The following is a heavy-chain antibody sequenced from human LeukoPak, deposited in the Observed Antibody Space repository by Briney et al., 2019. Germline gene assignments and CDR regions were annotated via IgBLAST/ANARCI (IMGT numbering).Heavy chain of an antibody. J-gene: IGHJ3*01. CDR3: ARRSRNELDASNV. CDR2: LDPNNGDT. CDR1: AYTFTAYY. Sequence: ASVKVSFKASAYTFTAYYLHWVRQAPGQGFQWMGWLDPNNGDTEYAQKFQGRVTMTRDRSISTAYMDLGRLTSDDTAVYYCARRSRNELDASNVWSEGTMVTVSS. V-gene: IGHV1-2*02. D-gene: IGHD1-14*01.